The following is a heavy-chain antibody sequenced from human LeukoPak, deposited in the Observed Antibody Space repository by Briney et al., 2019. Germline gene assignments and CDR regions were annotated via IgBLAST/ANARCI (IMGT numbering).Heavy chain of an antibody. J-gene: IGHJ4*02. CDR1: GFTFSSYG. CDR3: ARAQLQYCSSTCCYVFDS. V-gene: IGHV3-30*03. CDR2: ISFDGSEK. Sequence: QSGRSLRLSCAASGFTFSSYGMHWVRQALGKGLEWVAVISFDGSEKYYADSVKGRFTISTDIFKNTLYLEMNSLRADDTATYYCARAQLQYCSSTCCYVFDSWGQGTLVTVSS. D-gene: IGHD2-2*01.